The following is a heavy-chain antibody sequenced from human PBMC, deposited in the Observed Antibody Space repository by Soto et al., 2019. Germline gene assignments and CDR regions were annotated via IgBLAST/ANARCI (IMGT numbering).Heavy chain of an antibody. CDR1: GFSLSTRGVG. Sequence: QITLKESGPPLVKPTETLTLTCTFSGFSLSTRGVGVAWIRQPPRKALEWLALIYWDDDKRYSPSLKNRLTITKDTSKNQVVLTMTNMGPVDTATYYCVRDDSGDYGFDYWGQGTLVAVSS. CDR2: IYWDDDK. V-gene: IGHV2-5*02. J-gene: IGHJ4*02. CDR3: VRDDSGDYGFDY. D-gene: IGHD3-22*01.